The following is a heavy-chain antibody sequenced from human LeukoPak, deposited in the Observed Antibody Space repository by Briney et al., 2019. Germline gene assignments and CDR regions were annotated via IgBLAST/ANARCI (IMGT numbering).Heavy chain of an antibody. Sequence: QTGGSLRLSCAASGFTFSSYAMSWVRQAPGKGLEWVSVISRSGASTHYADSVRGRFTISRDNSKNTLYLQMSSLRAEDTAVYYCATCETAPNTVTRGYFDYWGQGILVTVSS. V-gene: IGHV3-23*01. CDR1: GFTFSSYA. CDR3: ATCETAPNTVTRGYFDY. J-gene: IGHJ4*02. CDR2: ISRSGAST. D-gene: IGHD4-17*01.